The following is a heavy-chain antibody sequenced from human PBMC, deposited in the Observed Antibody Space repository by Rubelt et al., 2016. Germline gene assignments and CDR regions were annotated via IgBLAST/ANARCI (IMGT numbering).Heavy chain of an antibody. V-gene: IGHV4-34*01. D-gene: IGHD3-22*01. Sequence: QVQLQQWGAGLLKPSETLSLTCAVYGGSFSGYYWSWIRQAPGKGLEWIGEINHSGSTNYNPSLKSRVAISVDTSKNQFSLKLRSVTAADTAVYYCARTYYYDSSGPVDYWGQGTLVTVSS. CDR3: ARTYYYDSSGPVDY. J-gene: IGHJ4*02. CDR1: GGSFSGYY. CDR2: INHSGST.